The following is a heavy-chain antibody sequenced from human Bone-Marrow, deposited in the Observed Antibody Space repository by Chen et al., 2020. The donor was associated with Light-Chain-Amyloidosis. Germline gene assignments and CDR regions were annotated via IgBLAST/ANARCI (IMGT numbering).Heavy chain of an antibody. V-gene: IGHV1-69*01. CDR2: IIPIFGTA. Sequence: QVQLVQSGAEVKKPGSSVKVSCKASGGTFSSYAISWVRQAPGQGLEWMGGIIPIFGTANYAQKFQGRVTITADESTSTAYMELSSLRSEDTAVYYCARDSSRYGGTPYWYFDLWGRGTLVTVSS. J-gene: IGHJ2*01. CDR3: ARDSSRYGGTPYWYFDL. CDR1: GGTFSSYA. D-gene: IGHD2-15*01.